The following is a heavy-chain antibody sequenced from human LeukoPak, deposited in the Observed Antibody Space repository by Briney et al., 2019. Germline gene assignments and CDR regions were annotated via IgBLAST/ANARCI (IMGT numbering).Heavy chain of an antibody. CDR2: INHSGST. V-gene: IGHV4-34*01. Sequence: SETLSLTCAVYGGSFSGYYWSWIRQPPGKGLEWIGEINHSGSTNYNPSLKSRVTISVDTSKNQFSLKLSSVTAADTAVYYCARHGGGSSSFDYWGQGTLVTVSS. CDR1: GGSFSGYY. D-gene: IGHD6-6*01. CDR3: ARHGGGSSSFDY. J-gene: IGHJ4*02.